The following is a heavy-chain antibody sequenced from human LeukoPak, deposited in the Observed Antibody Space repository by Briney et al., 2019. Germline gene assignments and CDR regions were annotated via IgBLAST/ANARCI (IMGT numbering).Heavy chain of an antibody. J-gene: IGHJ4*02. CDR2: INHSGST. CDR3: ARVTQLVFNY. V-gene: IGHV4-34*01. Sequence: SETLSLTCAVYGGSFSGYYWSWIRQPPGKGLEWIGEINHSGSTNYNPSLKSRVTISVDTSKNQFSLKLSSVTAADTAVYYCARVTQLVFNYWGQGTLVTVSS. D-gene: IGHD6-6*01. CDR1: GGSFSGYY.